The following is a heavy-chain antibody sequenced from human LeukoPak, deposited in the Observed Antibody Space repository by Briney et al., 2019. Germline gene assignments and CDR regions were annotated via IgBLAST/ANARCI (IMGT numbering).Heavy chain of an antibody. CDR3: ARERWLQFRRAFDI. Sequence: SVKVSCKASGGTFSSYTISWVRQAPGQGLEWMGRTIPILGIANYAQKFQGRVTITADKSTSTAYMELSSLRSEDTAVYYCARERWLQFRRAFDIWGQGTMVTVSS. J-gene: IGHJ3*02. V-gene: IGHV1-69*04. CDR2: TIPILGIA. D-gene: IGHD5-24*01. CDR1: GGTFSSYT.